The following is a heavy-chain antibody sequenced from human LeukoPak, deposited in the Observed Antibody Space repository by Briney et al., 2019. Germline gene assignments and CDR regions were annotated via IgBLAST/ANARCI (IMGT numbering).Heavy chain of an antibody. CDR3: ARETRRYYYDSSGAFDI. Sequence: SETLSLTCAVYGGSFSSYYWSWIRQPPGKGLEWIGYIYYSGSTNYNPSLKSRVTISVDTSKNQFSLKLSSVTAADTAVYYCARETRRYYYDSSGAFDIWGQGTMVTVSS. CDR2: IYYSGST. V-gene: IGHV4-59*01. D-gene: IGHD3-22*01. J-gene: IGHJ3*02. CDR1: GGSFSSYY.